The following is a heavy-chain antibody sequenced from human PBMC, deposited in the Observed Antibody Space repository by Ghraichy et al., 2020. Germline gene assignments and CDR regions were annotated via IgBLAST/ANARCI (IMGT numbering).Heavy chain of an antibody. V-gene: IGHV4-34*01. D-gene: IGHD3-16*01. CDR1: GMSLSGYY. CDR2: IKQRGGT. J-gene: IGHJ4*02. CDR3: ARISPSFGGVTRARVFTEFDY. Sequence: SETLSLTCGVYGMSLSGYYWSWIRQSPGKGLEWIGEIKQRGGTNYNPSLESRVTISLDTSKKQFSLKLSSVTAADTAVYYCARISPSFGGVTRARVFTEFDYWGQGTLVTVSS.